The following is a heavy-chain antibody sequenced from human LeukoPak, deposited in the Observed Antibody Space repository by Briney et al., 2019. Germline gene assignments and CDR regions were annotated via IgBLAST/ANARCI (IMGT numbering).Heavy chain of an antibody. V-gene: IGHV3-23*01. CDR2: ISGGSA. J-gene: IGHJ6*03. CDR3: AKDRSSRYDFWSGSFSHYYYYYMDV. CDR1: GFTFSSYA. D-gene: IGHD3-3*01. Sequence: GGYLRLSCAASGFTFSSYAMSWVRQAPGKGLEWVSAISGGSADYAESVKGRFSISIDNSKNTLYLQMNSLRAEDTAVYYCAKDRSSRYDFWSGSFSHYYYYYMDVWGKGTTVTVSS.